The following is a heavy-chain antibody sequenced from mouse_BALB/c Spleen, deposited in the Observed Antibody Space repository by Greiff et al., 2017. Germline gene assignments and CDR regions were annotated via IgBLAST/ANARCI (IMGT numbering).Heavy chain of an antibody. CDR2: ISDGGSYT. CDR3: ARSTMITTNYAMDY. V-gene: IGHV5-4*02. J-gene: IGHJ4*01. CDR1: GFTFSDYY. D-gene: IGHD2-4*01. Sequence: EVMLVESGGGLVKPGGSLKLSCAASGFTFSDYYMYWVRQTPEKRLEWVATISDGGSYTYYPDSVKGRFTISRDNAKNNLYLQMSSLKSEDTAMYYCARSTMITTNYAMDYWGQGTSVTVSS.